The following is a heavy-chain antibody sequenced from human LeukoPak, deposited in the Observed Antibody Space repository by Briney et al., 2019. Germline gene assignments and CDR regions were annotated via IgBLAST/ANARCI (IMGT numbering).Heavy chain of an antibody. J-gene: IGHJ4*02. CDR1: GCTFSSYG. Sequence: PGGSLRLSCAASGCTFSSYGMHWVRQAPGKGLEWVAVISYDGSNKYYADSVKGRFTISRDNSKNTLYLQMNSLRAEDTAVYYCAKDPALDYWGQGTLVTVSS. CDR3: AKDPALDY. CDR2: ISYDGSNK. V-gene: IGHV3-30*18.